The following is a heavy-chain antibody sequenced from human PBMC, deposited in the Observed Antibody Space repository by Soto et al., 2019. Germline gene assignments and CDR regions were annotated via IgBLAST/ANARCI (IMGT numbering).Heavy chain of an antibody. CDR1: GGSISSYY. CDR2: IYYSGST. D-gene: IGHD1-26*01. J-gene: IGHJ4*02. CDR3: ARQGAVKADQFDY. Sequence: SETLSLTCTVSGGSISSYYWSWIRQPPGKGLEWIGYIYYSGSTNYNPSLKSRVTISVDTSKNQFSLKLSSVTAADTAVYYCARQGAVKADQFDYWGQGTLVTVS. V-gene: IGHV4-59*01.